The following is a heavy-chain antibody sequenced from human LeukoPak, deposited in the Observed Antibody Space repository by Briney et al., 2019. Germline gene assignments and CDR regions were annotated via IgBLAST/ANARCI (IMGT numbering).Heavy chain of an antibody. CDR3: AKDRSINAFDI. D-gene: IGHD2-21*01. V-gene: IGHV4-59*01. J-gene: IGHJ3*02. Sequence: PSETLSLTCTVSGGSIGADHWSWIRQPPGKGLEWIGYMSPSGSTNYNPSLKNRGTIFRDTSKNQFFLKLSAVTAADTAGYYCAKDRSINAFDIWGQGTVVTVSA. CDR1: GGSIGADH. CDR2: MSPSGST.